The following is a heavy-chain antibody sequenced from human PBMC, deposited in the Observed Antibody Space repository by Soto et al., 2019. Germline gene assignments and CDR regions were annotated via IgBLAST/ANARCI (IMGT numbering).Heavy chain of an antibody. CDR3: ARDLHRRDDY. V-gene: IGHV1-69*13. CDR1: GGTFSSYA. J-gene: IGHJ4*02. CDR2: IIPIFGTA. Sequence: RASVKVSCKASGGTFSSYAISWVRQAPGQGLEWMGGIIPIFGTANYAQKFQGRVTITADESTSTAYMELSSLRSEDTAVYYCARDLHRRDDYWGQGTLVTVSS.